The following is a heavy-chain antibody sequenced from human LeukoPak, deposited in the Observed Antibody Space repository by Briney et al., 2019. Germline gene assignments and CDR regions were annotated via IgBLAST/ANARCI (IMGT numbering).Heavy chain of an antibody. CDR1: GFTFSSYN. D-gene: IGHD6-13*01. Sequence: GGSLRLSCAASGFTFSSYNMKWVRQAPGKGLEWVSYIVNSGSDMYYADSVKGRFTISRDNAKNSLYLQMNSLRADDTAVYYCAKKFPGIAAAGIDYWGQGTLVTVSS. CDR2: IVNSGSDM. CDR3: AKKFPGIAAAGIDY. V-gene: IGHV3-48*01. J-gene: IGHJ4*02.